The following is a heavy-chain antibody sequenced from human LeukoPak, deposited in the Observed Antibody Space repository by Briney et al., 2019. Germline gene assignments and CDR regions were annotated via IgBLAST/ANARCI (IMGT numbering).Heavy chain of an antibody. CDR2: IYYSGST. J-gene: IGHJ3*02. CDR1: GGSISSSSYY. V-gene: IGHV4-39*01. CDR3: ARSRSGYSYDHAAFEI. D-gene: IGHD5-18*01. Sequence: SETLSLTCPVSGGSISSSSYYWGWIRQPPGKGLEWIGSIYYSGSTYYNPSLKSRVTISVDTSKNQFSLKLSSVTAADTAVYYCARSRSGYSYDHAAFEIWGQGTMVTVSS.